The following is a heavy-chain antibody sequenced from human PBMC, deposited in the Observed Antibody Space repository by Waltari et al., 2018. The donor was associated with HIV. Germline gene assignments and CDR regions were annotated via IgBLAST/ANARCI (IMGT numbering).Heavy chain of an antibody. CDR3: ARAGAVAANWFDP. D-gene: IGHD6-19*01. Sequence: QVQLVQSGAEVKKPGASVKVSCKASGYTFTSYYMHWVRQAPGQGLEWMGIINPSGGSTSYAQKLQGRVTRTRDTSTSTVYMELSSLRSEDTAVYYCARAGAVAANWFDPWGQGTLVTVSS. J-gene: IGHJ5*02. CDR1: GYTFTSYY. CDR2: INPSGGST. V-gene: IGHV1-46*03.